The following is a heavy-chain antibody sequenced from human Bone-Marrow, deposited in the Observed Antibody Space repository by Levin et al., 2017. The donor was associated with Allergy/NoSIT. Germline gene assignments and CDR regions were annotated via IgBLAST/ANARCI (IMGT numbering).Heavy chain of an antibody. D-gene: IGHD2-15*01. CDR1: GFTFSNAW. J-gene: IGHJ4*02. Sequence: GGSLRLSCAASGFTFSNAWMSWVRQAPGKGLEWVGRIKSKTDGGTTDYAAPVKGRFTISRDDSKNTLYLQMNSLKTEDTAVYYCTTDPPFFVVVVAATWGQGTLVTVSS. V-gene: IGHV3-15*01. CDR3: TTDPPFFVVVVAAT. CDR2: IKSKTDGGTT.